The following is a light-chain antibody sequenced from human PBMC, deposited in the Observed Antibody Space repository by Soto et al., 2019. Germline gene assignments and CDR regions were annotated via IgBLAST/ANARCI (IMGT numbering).Light chain of an antibody. CDR3: AAWDYSLNSTV. Sequence: QSVVTQPPSASVTPGQRVSVSCSGSRSIIGNNTVNWYQQFPETAPRLLIYPTNQQPSGVPDRFSGYKSGTSGSLAISGLQSQDEADYYYAAWDYSLNSTVFGEGTK. V-gene: IGLV1-44*01. CDR2: PTN. J-gene: IGLJ3*02. CDR1: RSIIGNNT.